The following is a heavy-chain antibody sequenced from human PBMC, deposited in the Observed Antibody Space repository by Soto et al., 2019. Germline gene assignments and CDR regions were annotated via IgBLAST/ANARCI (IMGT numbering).Heavy chain of an antibody. D-gene: IGHD1-7*01. Sequence: SETLSLTCTVSGGSIRSGGYYWSWIQQHPGKGLEWIGYIYYSGSTYYNPSLKSRVTISVDTSKNQFSLKLSSVTAADTAVYYCAGTGTKFTYYYYYMDVWGKGTTVTVSS. J-gene: IGHJ6*03. CDR3: AGTGTKFTYYYYYMDV. CDR1: GGSIRSGGYY. CDR2: IYYSGST. V-gene: IGHV4-31*03.